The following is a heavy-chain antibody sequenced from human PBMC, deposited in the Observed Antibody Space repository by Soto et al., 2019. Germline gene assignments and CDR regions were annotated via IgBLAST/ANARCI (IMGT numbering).Heavy chain of an antibody. CDR3: ARPHLDRPTYYGLDV. CDR1: GFTLSAYS. V-gene: IGHV3-48*02. Sequence: EVQLVESGGGLVQPGGSLRLSCAASGFTLSAYSMNWVRQAPGKGLEWISFINSGSDTIYYGDSVKGRFTISRDNAKNALYLQMKSLRDDDTAVYYCARPHLDRPTYYGLDVG. J-gene: IGHJ6*01. CDR2: INSGSDTI. D-gene: IGHD3-16*01.